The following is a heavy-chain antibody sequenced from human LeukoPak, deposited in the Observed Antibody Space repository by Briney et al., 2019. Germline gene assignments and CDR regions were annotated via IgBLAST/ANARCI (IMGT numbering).Heavy chain of an antibody. CDR3: ARAQYSGSPDN. D-gene: IGHD3-10*01. CDR2: GDYSGGT. Sequence: SETLSLTCTVSGDSFTSVTDYWAWIRQPPGKGLEWIASGDYSGGTYYNPSLESRVAISADMSKNQISLKLTSVTGADTAVYYCARAQYSGSPDNWGQGTLVTVSS. CDR1: GDSFTSVTDY. J-gene: IGHJ4*02. V-gene: IGHV4-39*07.